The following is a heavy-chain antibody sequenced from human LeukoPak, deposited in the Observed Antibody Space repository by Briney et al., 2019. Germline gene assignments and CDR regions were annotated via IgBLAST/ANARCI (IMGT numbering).Heavy chain of an antibody. CDR1: GFSLSTNGMC. J-gene: IGHJ4*02. CDR3: ARIRKPHYYDSSGYIDS. Sequence: SGPALVKPTQTLTLTCTFSGFSLSTNGMCVTWLRQPPGKALEWLPRIDWDSDKYYSTSLKTRLTIYKDTSKNQVVLTMTNVDVVDTATYYCARIRKPHYYDSSGYIDSWGQGTLVTVSS. CDR2: IDWDSDK. V-gene: IGHV2-70*11. D-gene: IGHD3-22*01.